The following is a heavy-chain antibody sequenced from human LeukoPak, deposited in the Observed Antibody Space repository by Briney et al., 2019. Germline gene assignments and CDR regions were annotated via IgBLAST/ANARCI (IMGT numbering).Heavy chain of an antibody. CDR1: GFTFSTYA. Sequence: GGSLRLSCAASGFTFSTYAMHWVRQVPGKGLEWVAVISYDGSNKYYADSVKGRFTISRDNSKNTPYLQMNSLRGEDTGVYYCARDLESEPGQGPDYWGQGTLVTVSS. J-gene: IGHJ4*02. CDR2: ISYDGSNK. CDR3: ARDLESEPGQGPDY. D-gene: IGHD1-14*01. V-gene: IGHV3-30-3*01.